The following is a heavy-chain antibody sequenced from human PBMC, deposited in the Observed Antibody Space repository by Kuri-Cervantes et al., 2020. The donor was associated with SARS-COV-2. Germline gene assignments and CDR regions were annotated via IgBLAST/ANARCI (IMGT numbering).Heavy chain of an antibody. Sequence: GESLKISCAASGFTFSSYAMHWVRQAPGKGLEWVAVISYDGSNKYYADSVKGRFTISRDNSKNTLYLQMNSLRAEDTAVYYCARDRVNSRLLWFGELFVYWGQGTLVTVSS. D-gene: IGHD3-10*01. V-gene: IGHV3-30-3*01. CDR3: ARDRVNSRLLWFGELFVY. CDR2: ISYDGSNK. CDR1: GFTFSSYA. J-gene: IGHJ4*02.